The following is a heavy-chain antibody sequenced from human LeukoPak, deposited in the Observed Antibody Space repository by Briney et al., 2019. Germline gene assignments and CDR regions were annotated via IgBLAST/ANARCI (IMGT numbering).Heavy chain of an antibody. CDR2: IYYSGST. CDR3: ARLRVAHFDY. V-gene: IGHV4-59*08. CDR1: GGSISSYY. J-gene: IGHJ4*02. Sequence: SETLSLTCTVSGGSISSYYWSWIRQPPGKGLEWIGYIYYSGSTNYNPSLKSRVTISVDTSKNQFSLKLSSVTAPDTAVYYCARLRVAHFDYWGQGTLVTVSS. D-gene: IGHD3-3*01.